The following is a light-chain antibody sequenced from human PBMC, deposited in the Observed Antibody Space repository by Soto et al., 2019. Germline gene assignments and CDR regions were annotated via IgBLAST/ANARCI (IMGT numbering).Light chain of an antibody. Sequence: DIQMTQSPSTLSASVGDRVTITCRASQSISSRLAWYQQKPGKAPKLLIYKASSLESGVPSRYSGSGSGTEFTLTISSRQPDDFATYYCQQYNSYPTFGQGNKVEIK. CDR1: QSISSR. V-gene: IGKV1-5*03. J-gene: IGKJ1*01. CDR2: KAS. CDR3: QQYNSYPT.